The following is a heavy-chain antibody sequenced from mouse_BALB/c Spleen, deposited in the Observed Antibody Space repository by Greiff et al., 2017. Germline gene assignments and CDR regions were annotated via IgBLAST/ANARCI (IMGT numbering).Heavy chain of an antibody. CDR1: GYTFTDYW. Sequence: QVHVKQPGAELVMPGASVKMSCKASGYTFTDYWMHWVKQRPGQGLEWIGAIDTSDSYTSYNQKFKGKATLTVDESSSTAYMQLSSLTSEDSAVYYCARSGDGSSMDYWGQGTSVTVSS. CDR2: IDTSDSYT. V-gene: IGHV1-69*01. J-gene: IGHJ4*01. CDR3: ARSGDGSSMDY. D-gene: IGHD2-3*01.